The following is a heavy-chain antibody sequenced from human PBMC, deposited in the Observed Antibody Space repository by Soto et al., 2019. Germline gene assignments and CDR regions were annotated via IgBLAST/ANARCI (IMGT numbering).Heavy chain of an antibody. J-gene: IGHJ5*02. CDR1: GGTFSSYA. Sequence: QVQLVQSGAEVKKPGSSVKVSCKASGGTFSSYAISWVRQAPGQGLEWMGGIIPIFGTANYAQKFQGRVTVTADESRSTAYVALSNLRSEDTGVYYCQRSGPSEPWGQGTLVTVSS. CDR2: IIPIFGTA. D-gene: IGHD6-25*01. V-gene: IGHV1-69*01. CDR3: QRSGPSEP.